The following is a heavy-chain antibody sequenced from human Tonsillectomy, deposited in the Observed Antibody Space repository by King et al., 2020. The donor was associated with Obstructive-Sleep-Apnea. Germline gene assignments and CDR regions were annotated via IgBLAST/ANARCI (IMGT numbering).Heavy chain of an antibody. CDR2: IFSNDEK. CDR1: GFSLSNAGMA. D-gene: IGHD2-2*01. CDR3: ARIGYCSSTSCLNYDY. Sequence: TLKESGPVLVKPTETLTLTCTVSGFSLSNAGMAVSWIRQPPGKALEWLAHIFSNDEKSYSTSLNSRLTITKDTSKSQVVLIMPNMDPVDTATYYCARIGYCSSTSCLNYDYWGQGTLVTVSS. J-gene: IGHJ4*02. V-gene: IGHV2-26*01.